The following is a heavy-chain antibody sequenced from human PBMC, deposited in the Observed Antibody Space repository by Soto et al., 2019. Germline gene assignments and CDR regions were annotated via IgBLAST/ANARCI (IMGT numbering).Heavy chain of an antibody. V-gene: IGHV1-46*01. CDR2: INPSGGST. J-gene: IGHJ5*02. CDR3: ARDGDYYDSSGYYGP. CDR1: GYTFTSYQ. D-gene: IGHD3-22*01. Sequence: GGSMKVSRKGSGYTFTSYQMHLVRQAPGQGLEWMGIINPSGGSTSYAQKFQGRVTMTRDTSTSTVYMELSSLRSEDTAVYYCARDGDYYDSSGYYGPWGQGTLVTVSS.